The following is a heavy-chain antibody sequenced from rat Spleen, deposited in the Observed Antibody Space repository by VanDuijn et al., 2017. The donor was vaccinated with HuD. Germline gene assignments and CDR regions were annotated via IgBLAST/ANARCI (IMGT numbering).Heavy chain of an antibody. CDR3: ARLGDY. J-gene: IGHJ2*01. V-gene: IGHV2S12*01. CDR2: ISTGGNT. D-gene: IGHD5-1*01. CDR1: GFSLTSNG. Sequence: QVQLKESGPGLVQPSQTLSLTCTVSGFSLTSNGVSWVRQPPGKGLEWIAAISTGGNTYYNSGLKSRLGISRDTSKSQVFLKGNSVQTEDTAMYFWARLGDYWGQGVMVTVSS.